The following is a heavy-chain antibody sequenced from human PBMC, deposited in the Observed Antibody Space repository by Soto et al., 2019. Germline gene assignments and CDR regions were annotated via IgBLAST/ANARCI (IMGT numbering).Heavy chain of an antibody. D-gene: IGHD7-27*01. J-gene: IGHJ3*02. Sequence: SETLSLTCTVSGGSISSSSYYWGWIRQPPGKGLEWIGSIYYSGSTYYNPSLKSRVTISVDTSKNQFSLKLSSVTAADTAAYYCASTGDRWLNDAFDIWGQGTMVTVSS. CDR1: GGSISSSSYY. V-gene: IGHV4-39*01. CDR3: ASTGDRWLNDAFDI. CDR2: IYYSGST.